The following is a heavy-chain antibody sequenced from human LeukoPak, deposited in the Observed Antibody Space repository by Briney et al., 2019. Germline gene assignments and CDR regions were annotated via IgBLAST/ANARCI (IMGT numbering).Heavy chain of an antibody. J-gene: IGHJ1*01. CDR1: GSSITTDYF. V-gene: IGHV4-38-2*02. CDR2: IFHSGRM. Sequence: SETLSLTCTVSGSSITTDYFWGWLRQTPGKGLEWFGSIFHSGRMYDSPSLRSRVTISIDTSKNQFSLKLSSVTAADTAVYYCATGPRPEYFHHWGQGTLVTVSS. CDR3: ATGPRPEYFHH.